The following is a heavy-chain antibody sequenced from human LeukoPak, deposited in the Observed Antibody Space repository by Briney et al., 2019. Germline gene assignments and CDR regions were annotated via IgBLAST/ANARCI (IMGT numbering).Heavy chain of an antibody. CDR1: GFTFSSYA. Sequence: GGSLRLSCVASGFTFSSYARSWVRQAPGKGLEWVSAISGSGGSTYYGDSVKGRFTISRDNSKNTLYLQMNSLRAEDTAVYYCAKFRTIFDYWGQGTLVTVSS. V-gene: IGHV3-23*01. CDR2: ISGSGGST. D-gene: IGHD4/OR15-4a*01. CDR3: AKFRTIFDY. J-gene: IGHJ4*02.